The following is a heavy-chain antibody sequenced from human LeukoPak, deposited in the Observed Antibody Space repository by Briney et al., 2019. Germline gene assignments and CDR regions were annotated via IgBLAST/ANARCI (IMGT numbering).Heavy chain of an antibody. CDR2: ISGSGTGT. Sequence: PGGSLRLSCAASGFMFSSYAMSWVRQAPGKGLEWVSVISGSGTGTYYADSVKGRFTISRDNSKNTLYLQINSLRAEDTAIYYCAKDEGSGRFGELFGCRDWGQGTLVTVSS. CDR3: AKDEGSGRFGELFGCRD. V-gene: IGHV3-23*01. D-gene: IGHD3-10*01. CDR1: GFMFSSYA. J-gene: IGHJ4*02.